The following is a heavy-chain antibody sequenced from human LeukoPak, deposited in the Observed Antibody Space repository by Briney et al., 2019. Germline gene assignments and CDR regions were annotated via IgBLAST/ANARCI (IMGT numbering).Heavy chain of an antibody. J-gene: IGHJ4*02. V-gene: IGHV4-39*02. CDR3: ASGTFDDYGDYDRGDYFDH. CDR2: IYYSGLT. Sequence: SETLSLTCTVSGGSITSSRSYWGRVRQPPGKGPEWIGSIYYSGLTYDNPSLKSRVSISVDPAKNHFSLKVTSVTAADTAVYYCASGTFDDYGDYDRGDYFDHWGQGTLVTVSS. D-gene: IGHD4-17*01. CDR1: GGSITSSRSY.